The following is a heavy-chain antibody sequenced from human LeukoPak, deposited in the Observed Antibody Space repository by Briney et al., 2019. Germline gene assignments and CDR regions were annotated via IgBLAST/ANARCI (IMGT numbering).Heavy chain of an antibody. V-gene: IGHV3-7*01. Sequence: QPGGSLRLSCAASGFTFSNYWMVWVRQAPGEGLEWVANIRGDGSRQYYLDSVEGRFTISRDNGKNSLYLQMSSLRADDTAVYYCVRDANYHDGSNYYDVLDIWGQGTMVTVSS. J-gene: IGHJ3*02. D-gene: IGHD3-22*01. CDR1: GFTFSNYW. CDR2: IRGDGSRQ. CDR3: VRDANYHDGSNYYDVLDI.